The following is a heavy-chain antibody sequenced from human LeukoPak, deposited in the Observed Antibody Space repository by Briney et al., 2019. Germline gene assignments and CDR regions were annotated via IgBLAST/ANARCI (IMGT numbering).Heavy chain of an antibody. J-gene: IGHJ4*02. CDR2: IRYDGSNE. V-gene: IGHV3-30*02. Sequence: GGSLRLSCAASGITFNSYGMHWVRQAPDKGLEWVAFIRYDGSNEYYVDSVKGRFTISRDNSENTLYLQMNSLRGEDTAVYYCCGDFDYWGQGTLVTVSS. CDR1: GITFNSYG. D-gene: IGHD2-21*01. CDR3: CGDFDY.